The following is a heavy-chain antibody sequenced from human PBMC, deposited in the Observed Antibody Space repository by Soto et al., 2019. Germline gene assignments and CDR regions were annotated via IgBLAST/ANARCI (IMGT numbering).Heavy chain of an antibody. CDR2: ISYDGSNK. Sequence: GGSLRLSCAASGFTFSSYGMHWVRQAPGKGLEWVAVISYDGSNKYYADSVKGRFTISRDNSKNTLYLQMNSLRAEDTAVYYCAKDSRTRDYVRWYYYYGMDVWGQGTTVTVSS. CDR1: GFTFSSYG. J-gene: IGHJ6*02. V-gene: IGHV3-30*18. CDR3: AKDSRTRDYVRWYYYYGMDV. D-gene: IGHD4-17*01.